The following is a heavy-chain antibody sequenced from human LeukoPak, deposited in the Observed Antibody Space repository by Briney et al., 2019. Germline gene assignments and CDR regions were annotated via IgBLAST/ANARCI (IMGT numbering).Heavy chain of an antibody. V-gene: IGHV4-61*05. CDR1: GDSISSSSYY. J-gene: IGHJ4*02. CDR3: ARGLSPRWRVSGSGMAYYFDY. D-gene: IGHD1-26*01. CDR2: IYYSGST. Sequence: SETLSLTCNVSGDSISSSSYYWSWIRVPPGKGLEWIGYIYYSGSTNYNPSLKSRVTISVDTSKNQFSLKLSPVTAADTAVYYCARGLSPRWRVSGSGMAYYFDYWGQGTLVTVSS.